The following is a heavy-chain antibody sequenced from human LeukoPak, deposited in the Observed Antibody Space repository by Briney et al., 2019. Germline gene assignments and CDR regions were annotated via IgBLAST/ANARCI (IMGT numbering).Heavy chain of an antibody. V-gene: IGHV1-2*02. CDR2: INPNSGGT. Sequence: ASVKVSCTASGYTFTGYYMHWVRQAPGQGLEWMGWINPNSGGTNYAQKFQGRVTMTRDTSISTAYMELSRLRSDDTAVYYCARLPSDYEKVPFDYWGQGTLVTVSS. CDR1: GYTFTGYY. CDR3: ARLPSDYEKVPFDY. D-gene: IGHD4-17*01. J-gene: IGHJ4*02.